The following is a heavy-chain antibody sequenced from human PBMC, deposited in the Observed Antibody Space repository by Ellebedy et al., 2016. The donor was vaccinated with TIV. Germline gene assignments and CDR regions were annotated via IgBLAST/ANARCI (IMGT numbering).Heavy chain of an antibody. J-gene: IGHJ4*02. CDR2: IWFDGSNK. CDR3: ARDRISASGIFDY. CDR1: GFTFSSYD. V-gene: IGHV3-33*08. Sequence: GGSLRLSCAASGFTFSSYDMHWVRQAPGKGLEWVAVIWFDGSNKYYADSVKGRLTISRDNSKNTLYLQMNSLRAEDTAVYYCARDRISASGIFDYWGQGTLVAVSS. D-gene: IGHD6-13*01.